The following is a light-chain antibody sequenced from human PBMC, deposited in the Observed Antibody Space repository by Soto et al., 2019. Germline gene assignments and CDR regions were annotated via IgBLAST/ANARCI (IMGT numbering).Light chain of an antibody. J-gene: IGKJ4*01. CDR1: QSVSSY. V-gene: IGKV3-11*01. CDR2: DAS. Sequence: EIVLTQSPATLSLSPGERATLSCRPSQSVSSYLAWYQQKPGQAPRLLIYDASNRATGIPARFSGSGSGTDFTLTIRSLEPEDFAVYYCQQRSDWPFLTFGGGTTV. CDR3: QQRSDWPFLT.